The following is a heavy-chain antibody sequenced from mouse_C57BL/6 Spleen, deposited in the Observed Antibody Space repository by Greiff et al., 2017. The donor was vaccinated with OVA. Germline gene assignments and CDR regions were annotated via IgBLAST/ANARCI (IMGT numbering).Heavy chain of an antibody. D-gene: IGHD2-4*01. CDR3: ARRKDYDDGGFDY. J-gene: IGHJ2*01. V-gene: IGHV1-64*01. Sequence: VQLQQPGAELVKPGASVKLSCKASGYTFTSYWMHWVKQRPGQGLEWIGMIHPNSGSTNYNEKFKSKATLTVDKSSSTAYMQLSSLTSEDSAVYYCARRKDYDDGGFDYWGQGTTLTVSS. CDR1: GYTFTSYW. CDR2: IHPNSGST.